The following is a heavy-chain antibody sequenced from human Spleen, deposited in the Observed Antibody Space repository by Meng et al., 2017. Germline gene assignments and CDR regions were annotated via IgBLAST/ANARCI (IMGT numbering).Heavy chain of an antibody. D-gene: IGHD2-2*01. CDR3: TRDAYSDCRRTNCFDY. CDR1: GYTLTSYA. Sequence: ASVKVSCKASGYTLTSYAINWLRQAPGQGLEWMGWIDTKTGNPTYAQGFRGRLVFSLDTSVSTTYLQISGLKADDTAVYYCTRDAYSDCRRTNCFDYWGQGTLVTVSS. CDR2: IDTKTGNP. V-gene: IGHV7-4-1*02. J-gene: IGHJ4*02.